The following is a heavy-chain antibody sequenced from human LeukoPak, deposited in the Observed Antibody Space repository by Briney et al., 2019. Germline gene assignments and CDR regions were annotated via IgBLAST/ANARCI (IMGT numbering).Heavy chain of an antibody. D-gene: IGHD2-2*01. V-gene: IGHV4-39*07. J-gene: IGHJ6*03. CDR1: GGSISSSSYY. CDR3: ARPSDCSSTTCTCPMDV. Sequence: SETLSLTCTVSGGSISSSSYYWGWIRQPPGKGLEWIGSIYYSGSTYYNPSLKSRVTISVDMSKNQFSLKLDSLTTADTAVYYCARPSDCSSTTCTCPMDVWGKGTTVTVSS. CDR2: IYYSGST.